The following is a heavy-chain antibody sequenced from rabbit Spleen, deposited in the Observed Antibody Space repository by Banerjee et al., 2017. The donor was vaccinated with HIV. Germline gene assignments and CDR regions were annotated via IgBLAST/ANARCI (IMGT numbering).Heavy chain of an antibody. Sequence: QEQLVESGGDLVKPGASLTLTCTASGFSFSSGVMCWVRQAPGKGPEFIACIYNGDGSTYYASWVNGRFTVSKTSSTTVTLRMTSLTGADTATYFCARDLAAWNSGSYAFKLWGPGTLVTVS. V-gene: IGHV1S47*01. CDR3: ARDLAAWNSGSYAFKL. D-gene: IGHD1-1*01. J-gene: IGHJ4*01. CDR2: IYNGDGST. CDR1: GFSFSSGV.